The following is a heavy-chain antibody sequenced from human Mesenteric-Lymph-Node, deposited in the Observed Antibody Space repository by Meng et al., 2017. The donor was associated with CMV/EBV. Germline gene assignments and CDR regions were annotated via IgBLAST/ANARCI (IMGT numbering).Heavy chain of an antibody. CDR3: ATFVRPTQTFDY. V-gene: IGHV4-59*01. CDR2: IFYSGST. CDR1: GGSLSAYY. J-gene: IGHJ4*02. Sequence: SETLSLTCTVSGGSLSAYYWSWIRQSPGKKLEWIGNIFYSGSTNYSPSLTSRVTISIDTSKNQFSLSLTSVTAADTAVYYWATFVRPTQTFDYWGQGTLVTVSS. D-gene: IGHD4-11*01.